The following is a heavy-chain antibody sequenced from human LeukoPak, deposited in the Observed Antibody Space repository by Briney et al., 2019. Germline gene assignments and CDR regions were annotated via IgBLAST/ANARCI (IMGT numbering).Heavy chain of an antibody. J-gene: IGHJ4*02. V-gene: IGHV4-31*03. Sequence: SETLSLTCTVSGGSISSGGYYWSWIRQHPGKGLEWIGYIYYSGSTYYNPSLKSRVTISVDTSKNQFSLKLSSVTAADTAVYHCARSGIAAAAFDYWGQGTLVTVSS. D-gene: IGHD6-13*01. CDR3: ARSGIAAAAFDY. CDR2: IYYSGST. CDR1: GGSISSGGYY.